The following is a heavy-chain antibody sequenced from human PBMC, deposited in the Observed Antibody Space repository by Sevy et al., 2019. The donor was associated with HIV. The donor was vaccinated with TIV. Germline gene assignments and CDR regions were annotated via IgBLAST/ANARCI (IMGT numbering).Heavy chain of an antibody. Sequence: SETLSLTCTVSGGSISSYYWSWIRQPAGKGLEWIGRIYTSGSTNYNPSLKSRVTMSVDTSKNQFSLKLSSVTAADTAVYYCARVGVVNLEMATYDAFDIWGQGTMVTVSS. J-gene: IGHJ3*02. CDR3: ARVGVVNLEMATYDAFDI. D-gene: IGHD5-12*01. CDR1: GGSISSYY. CDR2: IYTSGST. V-gene: IGHV4-4*07.